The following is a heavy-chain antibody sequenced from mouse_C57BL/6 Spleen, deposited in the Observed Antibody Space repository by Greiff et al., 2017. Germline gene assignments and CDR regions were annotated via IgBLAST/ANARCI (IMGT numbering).Heavy chain of an antibody. CDR2: IWRGGST. D-gene: IGHD2-4*01. J-gene: IGHJ3*01. CDR3: ATIDYDGAWFAY. V-gene: IGHV2-5*01. Sequence: VKLQESGPGLVQPSQSLSITCTVSGFSLTSYGVHWVRQSPGKGLEWLGVIWRGGSTDYNAAFMSRLSITKDNSKSQVFFKMNSLQADDTAIYYCATIDYDGAWFAYWGQGTLVTVSA. CDR1: GFSLTSYG.